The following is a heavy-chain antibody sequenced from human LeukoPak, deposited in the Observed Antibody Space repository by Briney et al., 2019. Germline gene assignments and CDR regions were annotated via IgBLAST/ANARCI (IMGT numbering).Heavy chain of an antibody. V-gene: IGHV3-23*01. Sequence: GGSLRLSCAGSGFTFSSYAMSWVRQAPGKGLEWVSAISGSGGSTYYADSVKGRFTISRDNAKNSLYLQMNSLRAEDTAVYYCARGAAVHDYWGQGTLVTVSS. CDR2: ISGSGGST. CDR3: ARGAAVHDY. CDR1: GFTFSSYA. J-gene: IGHJ4*02. D-gene: IGHD6-13*01.